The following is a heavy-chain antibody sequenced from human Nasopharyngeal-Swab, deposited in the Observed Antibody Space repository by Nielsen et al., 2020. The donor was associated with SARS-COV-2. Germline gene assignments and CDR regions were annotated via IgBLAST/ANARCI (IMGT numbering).Heavy chain of an antibody. CDR2: ISTTNGSM. J-gene: IGHJ4*02. CDR3: ARGSVYHTLLY. V-gene: IGHV3-21*01. D-gene: IGHD3-3*01. Sequence: GESLKISCAVSGFSFSTYNMNWVRQAPGKGLEWVSSISTTNGSMDYADSVRGRFTISRDNAKNSLFLQMNNLRAEDTAVYYCARGSVYHTLLYWGQGTLVTVS. CDR1: GFSFSTYN.